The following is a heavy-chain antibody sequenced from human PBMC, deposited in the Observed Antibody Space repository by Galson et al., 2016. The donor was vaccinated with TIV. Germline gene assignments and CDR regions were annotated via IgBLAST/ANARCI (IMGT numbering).Heavy chain of an antibody. CDR2: NWYDGVKT. V-gene: IGHV3-33*07. D-gene: IGHD2-2*01. CDR1: GFVFGTYG. J-gene: IGHJ4*02. CDR3: ARVRFCSSTSCLGYLDN. Sequence: LRLSCAASGFVFGTYGMYWVRQAPGKGLEWVGLNWYDGVKTDYVDSVKGRFTISRDNSKNTLYLQMDRLRVEDTAVYFCARVRFCSSTSCLGYLDNWGQGAQVIVSS.